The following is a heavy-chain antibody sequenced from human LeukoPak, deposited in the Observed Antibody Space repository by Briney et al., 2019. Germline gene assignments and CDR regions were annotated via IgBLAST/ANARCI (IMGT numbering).Heavy chain of an antibody. D-gene: IGHD2-2*01. CDR1: GYTFTSYG. J-gene: IGHJ4*02. CDR2: MNPNSGNT. Sequence: ASVKVSCKASGYTFTSYGISWMRQATGQGLEWMGWMNPNSGNTGYAQKFQGRVTMTRNTSISTAYMELSSLRSEDTAVYYCARDCSSTSCSDYWGQGTLVTVSS. V-gene: IGHV1-8*02. CDR3: ARDCSSTSCSDY.